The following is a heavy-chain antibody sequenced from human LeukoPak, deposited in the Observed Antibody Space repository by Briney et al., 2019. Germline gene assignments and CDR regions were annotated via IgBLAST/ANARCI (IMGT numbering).Heavy chain of an antibody. D-gene: IGHD2-2*01. CDR3: TRAPHPRCSSSGCYLDY. CDR2: IQAKAYGGAT. CDR1: GFTFGDYA. Sequence: GGSLRLSCSTSGFTFGDYAMSWVLQAPGEGLEWVGFIQAKAYGGATKYAASVNGRFSISRDDSQSIANLQMNDLKTEDTAVYYCTRAPHPRCSSSGCYLDYWGQGTLVTVSS. J-gene: IGHJ4*02. V-gene: IGHV3-49*04.